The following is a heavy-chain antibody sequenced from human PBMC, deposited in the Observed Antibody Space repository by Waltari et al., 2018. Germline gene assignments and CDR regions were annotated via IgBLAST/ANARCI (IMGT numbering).Heavy chain of an antibody. Sequence: EVQLLESGGGLVQPGGSLRRSCAASGFTFSSYAMTWVRQAPGKGLEWVSDISASAVNIYYADAVKGPFTISRDNSKNTLYLQMHSLRAEDTALYSCAKAFYSGSGGNHKYLDDWGQGTQVTVSS. CDR2: ISASAVNI. D-gene: IGHD3-10*01. CDR1: GFTFSSYA. V-gene: IGHV3-23*01. J-gene: IGHJ4*02. CDR3: AKAFYSGSGGNHKYLDD.